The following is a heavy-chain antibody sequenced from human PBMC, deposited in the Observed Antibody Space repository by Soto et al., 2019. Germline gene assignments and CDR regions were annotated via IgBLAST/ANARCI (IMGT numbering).Heavy chain of an antibody. CDR1: GFTFSSYA. CDR3: AKAATVTTLTPLYYFDY. CDR2: ISGSGGST. D-gene: IGHD4-4*01. V-gene: IGHV3-23*01. Sequence: GGSLTLSCAASGFTFSSYAMSWVRQGQGKGLEWVSAISGSGGSTYYGDSVKGRFTISRDNSKNTLYLQMNSLRAEDTAVYYCAKAATVTTLTPLYYFDYWGQGTLVTVSS. J-gene: IGHJ4*02.